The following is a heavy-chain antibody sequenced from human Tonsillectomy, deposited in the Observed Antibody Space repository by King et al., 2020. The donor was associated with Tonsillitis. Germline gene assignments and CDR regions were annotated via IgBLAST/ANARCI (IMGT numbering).Heavy chain of an antibody. D-gene: IGHD2-8*01. CDR1: GFTFSSYN. CDR3: ARGGTLYQRGALFDY. CDR2: IDPTSRYI. J-gene: IGHJ4*02. Sequence: VQLVESGGGLVKPGGSLRLSCAASGFTFSSYNMNWVRQAPGKGLEWVSSIDPTSRYIYYTGSLKGRFTISRDNTKNSLYLEMSSLRAEDTALYYCARGGTLYQRGALFDYWGQGTQVTVSS. V-gene: IGHV3-21*01.